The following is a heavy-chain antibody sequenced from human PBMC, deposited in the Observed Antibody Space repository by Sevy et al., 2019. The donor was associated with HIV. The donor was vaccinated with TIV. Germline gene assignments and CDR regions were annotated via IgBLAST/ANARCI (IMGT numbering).Heavy chain of an antibody. V-gene: IGHV3-21*01. Sequence: GGSLRLSCAASGFTFSSYSMNWVRQAPGKGLEWVSSISSSSSYIYYADSVMGRFTISRDNAKNSLYLQMNSLRAEDTAVYYCASRNGYSSSWYLDYWGQGTLVTVSS. CDR2: ISSSSSYI. J-gene: IGHJ4*02. CDR3: ASRNGYSSSWYLDY. D-gene: IGHD6-13*01. CDR1: GFTFSSYS.